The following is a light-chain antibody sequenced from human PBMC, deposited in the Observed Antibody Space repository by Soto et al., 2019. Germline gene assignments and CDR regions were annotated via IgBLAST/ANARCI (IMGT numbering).Light chain of an antibody. CDR3: AAWDDRLNGPV. J-gene: IGLJ1*01. V-gene: IGLV1-40*01. Sequence: QSVLTQPPSVSGAPGQRVTISCTGSSSNIGAHYDVHWYQQLPGTAPKLLIYGNSNRPSGVPDRFSGSKSGTSASLAITGLQAEDEADYYCAAWDDRLNGPVFGTGTKVTVL. CDR1: SSNIGAHYD. CDR2: GNS.